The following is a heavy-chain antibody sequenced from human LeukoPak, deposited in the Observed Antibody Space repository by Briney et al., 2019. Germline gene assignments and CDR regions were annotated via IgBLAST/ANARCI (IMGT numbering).Heavy chain of an antibody. CDR2: INNDGSST. J-gene: IGHJ4*02. D-gene: IGHD3-3*02. V-gene: IGHV3-74*01. CDR3: ARDGILGSHDY. CDR1: GFTLNRYW. Sequence: GGSLRLSCAASGFTLNRYWMHWVRQAPGKGLVWVSRINNDGSSTSYADSVKGRFTISRDNAKNTLDLQMNSLRAEDTAVYFCARDGILGSHDYWGQGSLVTVSS.